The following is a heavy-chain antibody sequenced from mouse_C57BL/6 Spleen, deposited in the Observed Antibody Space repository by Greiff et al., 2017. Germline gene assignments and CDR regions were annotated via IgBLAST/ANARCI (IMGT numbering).Heavy chain of an antibody. CDR2: IRNKANGYTT. Sequence: EVKVEESGGGLVQPGGSLSLSCAASGFTFTDYYMSWVRQPPGKALEWLGFIRNKANGYTTEYSASVKGRFTISRDNSQSILYLQMNALRAEDSATYYCARYYYGSSYDWYFDVWGTGTTVTVSS. J-gene: IGHJ1*03. D-gene: IGHD1-1*01. CDR1: GFTFTDYY. CDR3: ARYYYGSSYDWYFDV. V-gene: IGHV7-3*01.